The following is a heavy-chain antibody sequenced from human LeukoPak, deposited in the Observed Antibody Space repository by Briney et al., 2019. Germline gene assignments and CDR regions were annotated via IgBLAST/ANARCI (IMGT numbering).Heavy chain of an antibody. CDR1: GGSISSSSYY. CDR3: ARALGWFDP. V-gene: IGHV4-39*07. Sequence: SETLSLTCTVSGGSISSSSYYWGWIRQPPGKGLEWIGSSYYSGSTYYNPSLKSRVTISVDTSKNQFSLKLSSVTAADTAVYYCARALGWFDPWGQGTLVTVSS. J-gene: IGHJ5*02. D-gene: IGHD7-27*01. CDR2: SYYSGST.